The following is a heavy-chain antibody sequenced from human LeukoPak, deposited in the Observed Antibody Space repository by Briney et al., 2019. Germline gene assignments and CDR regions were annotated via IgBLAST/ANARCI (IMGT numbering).Heavy chain of an antibody. CDR1: GGSFSGYY. Sequence: SETLSLTCAVYGGSFSGYYWSWIRQPPGKGLEWIGETNHSGSTNYNPSLKGRVTISVDTSKNQFSLKLSSVTAADTAVYYCARGLYCSSTSCYENAFDIWGQGTMVTVSS. CDR3: ARGLYCSSTSCYENAFDI. J-gene: IGHJ3*02. CDR2: TNHSGST. D-gene: IGHD2-2*01. V-gene: IGHV4-34*01.